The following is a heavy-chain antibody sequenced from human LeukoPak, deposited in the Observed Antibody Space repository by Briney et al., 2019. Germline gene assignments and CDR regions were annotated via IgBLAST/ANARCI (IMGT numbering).Heavy chain of an antibody. D-gene: IGHD3-22*01. CDR2: INPNSGGT. Sequence: ASVKVSCKASGYTFTGYYMHWVRQAPGQGLEWMGWINPNSGGTNYAQKFQGRVTMTRDTSISTAYMELSRLRSDDTAVYYRARDGDYYDSRDLDYWGQGTLVTVSS. CDR3: ARDGDYYDSRDLDY. J-gene: IGHJ4*02. CDR1: GYTFTGYY. V-gene: IGHV1-2*02.